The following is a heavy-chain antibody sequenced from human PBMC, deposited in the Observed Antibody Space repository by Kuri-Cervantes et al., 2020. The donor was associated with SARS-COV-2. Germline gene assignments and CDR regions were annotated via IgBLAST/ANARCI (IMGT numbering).Heavy chain of an antibody. Sequence: SETMSLTCAVDGGSFSGYYWSWIRQPPGKGLEWVGEINHRGSTNYNPSLKSRVTISVDTSRNQFSLKLSSVPAADTAVYSCARGRSPGYWGQGTLVTVSS. J-gene: IGHJ4*02. CDR1: GGSFSGYY. CDR3: ARGRSPGY. V-gene: IGHV4-34*01. CDR2: INHRGST.